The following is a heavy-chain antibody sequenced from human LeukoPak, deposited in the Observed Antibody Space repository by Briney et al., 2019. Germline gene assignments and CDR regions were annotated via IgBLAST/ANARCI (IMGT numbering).Heavy chain of an antibody. D-gene: IGHD5-18*01. CDR1: GFTFSDYG. CDR3: ARDGYTYGSFDY. V-gene: IGHV3-33*01. Sequence: GGSLRLSCAASGFTFSDYGMRWVRHAPGKGLEWVAVVWFDGSREYCADSVKGRFTTSRDNSKSTVFLQMNSLRAEDTAVYYCARDGYTYGSFDYWGQGSLVTVSS. CDR2: VWFDGSRE. J-gene: IGHJ4*02.